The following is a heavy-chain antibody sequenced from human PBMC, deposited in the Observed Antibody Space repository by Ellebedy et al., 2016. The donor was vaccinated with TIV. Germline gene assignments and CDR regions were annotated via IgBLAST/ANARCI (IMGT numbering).Heavy chain of an antibody. J-gene: IGHJ5*02. CDR2: ISGSGVKT. Sequence: PGGSLRLSCAASGFTFSKYAMSWVRQAPGKGLEWVSHISGSGVKTYYADPVRGRFSISRDNSKNTLYLQMNSLRADDTAVYYCAGFRGEAVAGNWFDPWGQGTLVTVSS. V-gene: IGHV3-23*01. CDR3: AGFRGEAVAGNWFDP. D-gene: IGHD6-19*01. CDR1: GFTFSKYA.